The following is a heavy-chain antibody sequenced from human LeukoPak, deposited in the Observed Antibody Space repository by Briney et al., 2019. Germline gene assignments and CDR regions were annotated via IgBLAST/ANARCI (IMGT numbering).Heavy chain of an antibody. V-gene: IGHV3-74*01. J-gene: IGHJ4*02. D-gene: IGHD6-19*01. CDR3: ASEGGALSSGWPFDY. CDR2: INRDGTGT. CDR1: GFIFSDYW. Sequence: GGSLRLSCAPSGFIFSDYWFHWVRQTPGQGLVWVAAINRDGTGTSHADSVRGRFTVSRDNAKNTLYLQLNSLRADDTAVYYCASEGGALSSGWPFDYWGQGTLVTVSS.